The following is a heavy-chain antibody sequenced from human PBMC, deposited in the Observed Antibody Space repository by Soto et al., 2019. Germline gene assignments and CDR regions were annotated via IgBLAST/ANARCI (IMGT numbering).Heavy chain of an antibody. D-gene: IGHD3-3*01. Sequence: QVQLVQSGAEVKKPGASVKVSCKASGYTFTSYYMHWVRQAPGQGLEWMGIINPSGGSTSYAQKYQGRFTRTRDTSTSTVYMELSSLRSEDTAVYYCARDLSYYDFWSGYYTGIVGDEGGRWFDPWGQGTLVTVSS. V-gene: IGHV1-46*01. CDR3: ARDLSYYDFWSGYYTGIVGDEGGRWFDP. CDR2: INPSGGST. J-gene: IGHJ5*02. CDR1: GYTFTSYY.